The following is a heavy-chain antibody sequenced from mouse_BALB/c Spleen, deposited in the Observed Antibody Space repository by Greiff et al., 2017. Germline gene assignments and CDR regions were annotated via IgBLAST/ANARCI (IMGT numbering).Heavy chain of an antibody. CDR3: ARSTLGTAWFAY. V-gene: IGHV3-2*02. CDR1: GYSITSDYA. J-gene: IGHJ3*01. Sequence: EVQLQESGPGLVKPSQSLSLTCTVTGYSITSDYAWNWIRQFPGNKLEWMGYISYSGSTSYNPSLKSRISITRDTSKNQFFLQLNSVTTEDTATYYCARSTLGTAWFAYWGQGTLVTVSA. CDR2: ISYSGST. D-gene: IGHD3-1*01.